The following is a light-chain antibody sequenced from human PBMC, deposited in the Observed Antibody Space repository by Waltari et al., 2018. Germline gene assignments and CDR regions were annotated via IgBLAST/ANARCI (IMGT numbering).Light chain of an antibody. CDR3: CSYAGTSSVT. CDR2: DVN. CDR1: RRDVGGYNY. V-gene: IGLV2-11*01. J-gene: IGLJ2*01. Sequence: QSALTQPRSVSGSPGQSVSISCTGTRRDVGGYNYVSWYRQHPAKAPTMIIFDVNKRPSGVPDRFSGSKSGNTASLTISGLQAEDEADYYCCSYAGTSSVTFGGGTQLTVL.